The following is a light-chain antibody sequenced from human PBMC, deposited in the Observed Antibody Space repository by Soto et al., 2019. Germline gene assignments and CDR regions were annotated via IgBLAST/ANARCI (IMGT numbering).Light chain of an antibody. CDR2: RHN. CDR3: AAWDDTRNGEV. Sequence: QSVLTQPPSASGTPRQRVTISCSGSRSNIGRNYVYWYQHLPGTYPKLLMQRHNERPSGVPDRFSGSKTGSSVSLAIIGVWSEDAGTYYCAAWDDTRNGEVFGGGTKLTVL. V-gene: IGLV1-47*03. J-gene: IGLJ3*02. CDR1: RSNIGRNY.